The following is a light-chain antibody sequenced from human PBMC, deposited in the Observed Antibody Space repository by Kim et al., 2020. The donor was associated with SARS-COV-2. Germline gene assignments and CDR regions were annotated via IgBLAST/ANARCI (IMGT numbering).Light chain of an antibody. CDR1: QSISSY. J-gene: IGKJ1*01. V-gene: IGKV1-39*01. Sequence: DIQMTQSPSSLSASVGDRVTITCRASQSISSYLNWYQQKPGKAPKLLIYAASSLQSGVPSRFSGSGSGTDFTLTISSLQPEDFSTYHCQQSYSTPPTFGQGTKVDIK. CDR3: QQSYSTPPT. CDR2: AAS.